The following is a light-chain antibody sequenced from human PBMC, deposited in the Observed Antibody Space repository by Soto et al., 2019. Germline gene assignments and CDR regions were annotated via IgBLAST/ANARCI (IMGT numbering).Light chain of an antibody. CDR2: AVS. V-gene: IGLV2-14*01. J-gene: IGLJ2*01. CDR3: CSYTGLSTVV. Sequence: QSALTQPASVSGSPGQSITISCTGTSSDVGGYNHVSWYQHSPGKAPKLILFAVSDRPSGVSHRFSGSKSGNTASLTISGLQADDEADYYCCSYTGLSTVVFGGGTQLTVL. CDR1: SSDVGGYNH.